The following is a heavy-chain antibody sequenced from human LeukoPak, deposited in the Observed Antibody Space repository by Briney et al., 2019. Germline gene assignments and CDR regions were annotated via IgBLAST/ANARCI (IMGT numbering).Heavy chain of an antibody. D-gene: IGHD6-13*01. CDR2: INEDASII. CDR3: ARDSSSWSRDY. CDR1: GFTFSGFR. J-gene: IGHJ4*02. V-gene: IGHV3-74*01. Sequence: HAGGSLRLSCAASGFTFSGFRMHWVRQAPGKGLEWVSRINEDASIITYADSVKGRFIISRGNTKNSLYLQMNSLRAEDTAVYYCARDSSSWSRDYWGQGTLVTVSS.